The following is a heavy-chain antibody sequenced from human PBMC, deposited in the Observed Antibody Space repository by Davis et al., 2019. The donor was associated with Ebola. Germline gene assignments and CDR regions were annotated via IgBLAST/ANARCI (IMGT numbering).Heavy chain of an antibody. CDR3: ATTVAAIFDY. CDR2: ISYDGSSK. D-gene: IGHD6-13*01. V-gene: IGHV3-30-3*01. CDR1: GLTFSSYV. Sequence: GESLKISCAASGLTFSSYVMHWVRQAPGKGLEWVATISYDGSSKYYADSVKGRFTISRDNSKDTLYLQMNSLRAEDTALYYYATTVAAIFDYWGQGTLVTVSS. J-gene: IGHJ4*02.